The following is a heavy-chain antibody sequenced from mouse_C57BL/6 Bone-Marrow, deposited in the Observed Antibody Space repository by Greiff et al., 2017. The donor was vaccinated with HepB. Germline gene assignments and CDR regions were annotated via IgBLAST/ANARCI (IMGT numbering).Heavy chain of an antibody. J-gene: IGHJ3*01. D-gene: IGHD2-5*01. CDR3: ARDRSKAY. CDR2: ISDGGSYT. Sequence: EVMLVESGGGLVKPGGSLKLSCAASGFTFSSYAMSWVRQTPEKRLEWVATISDGGSYTSYPDNVKGRFTISRDNAKNNLYLQMSHLKSEDTAMYYCARDRSKAYWGQGTLVTVSA. V-gene: IGHV5-4*01. CDR1: GFTFSSYA.